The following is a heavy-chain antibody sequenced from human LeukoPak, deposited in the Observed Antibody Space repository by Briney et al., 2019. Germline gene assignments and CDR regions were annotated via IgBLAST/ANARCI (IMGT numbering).Heavy chain of an antibody. CDR2: INGDGSST. J-gene: IGHJ6*02. CDR3: AKDSRGSGSRYYGMDV. V-gene: IGHV3-74*01. D-gene: IGHD3-10*01. CDR1: GFTFSSYW. Sequence: GGSLRLSCAASGFTFSSYWMHWVRHAPGKGLVWVSHINGDGSSTSYADSVKGRFTISRDNAKNSLYLQMNSLRAEDTALYYCAKDSRGSGSRYYGMDVWGQGTTVTVSS.